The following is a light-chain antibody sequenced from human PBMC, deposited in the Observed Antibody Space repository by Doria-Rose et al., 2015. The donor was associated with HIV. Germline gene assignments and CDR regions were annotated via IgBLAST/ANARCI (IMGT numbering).Light chain of an antibody. CDR2: AAS. CDR3: HQYGTSWT. J-gene: IGKJ1*01. Sequence: TQSPSSLSASVGDRVTITCRASQNINRFLNWYQQKPGKVPKVLIYAASSLQSGVPSRFSASGSGTDFTLTINRLEPEDFALYYCHQYGTSWTFGQGTKVEI. V-gene: IGKV1-39*01. CDR1: QNINRF.